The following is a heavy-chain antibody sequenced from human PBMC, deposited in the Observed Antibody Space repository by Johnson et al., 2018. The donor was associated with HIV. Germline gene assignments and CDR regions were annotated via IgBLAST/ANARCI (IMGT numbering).Heavy chain of an antibody. D-gene: IGHD7-27*01. V-gene: IGHV3-9*01. J-gene: IGHJ3*02. CDR2: VSWNRVTI. CDR1: GFTFDDYA. CDR3: AGKTGYDAFDI. Sequence: VHLVESGGGLVQPGRSLRLSCAASGFTFDDYAMHWVRQAPGKGLEWVSRVSWNRVTIVYADSVKGRFTVSRDNAKNSLYLQMNSLRAEDTAVYYCAGKTGYDAFDIWGQGTMVTVSS.